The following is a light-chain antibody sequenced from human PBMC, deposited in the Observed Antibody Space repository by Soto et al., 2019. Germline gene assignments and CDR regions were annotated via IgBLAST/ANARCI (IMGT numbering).Light chain of an antibody. CDR2: AAS. J-gene: IGKJ5*01. Sequence: DIQMTQSPSSLAASVGDRVTLTCQASQDIGDSLNWYQQKPGKAHKVLIFAASNLEVGVPSRFSGSRSWTHFTLTISSLQPEDLSTSFCQQYHNPPITFGQGTRL. V-gene: IGKV1-33*01. CDR1: QDIGDS. CDR3: QQYHNPPIT.